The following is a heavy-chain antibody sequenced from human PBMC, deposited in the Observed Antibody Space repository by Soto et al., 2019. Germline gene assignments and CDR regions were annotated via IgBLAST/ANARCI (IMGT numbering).Heavy chain of an antibody. J-gene: IGHJ4*02. V-gene: IGHV1-3*01. CDR1: GYILTNYA. CDR2: ISGADGNT. D-gene: IGHD4-17*01. CDR3: ARDRTTSSTRRFDY. Sequence: QVQLVQSGAEVKKPGASVKVSCKASGYILTNYAIHWVRQAPGQRLEWMGWISGADGNTRYSPKFQGRLTISTDTYASTAYMELSSLRSEVTAVFYCARDRTTSSTRRFDYWCQGPLVTVSS.